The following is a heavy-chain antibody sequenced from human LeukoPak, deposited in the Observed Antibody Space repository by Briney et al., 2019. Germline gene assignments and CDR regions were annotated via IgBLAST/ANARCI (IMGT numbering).Heavy chain of an antibody. CDR3: ARGMGDYVYYYYGMDV. D-gene: IGHD4-17*01. CDR2: ISSSSSYI. CDR1: GFTFSSYS. Sequence: GGSLRLSCAASGFTFSSYSMNWVRQAPGKGLEWVSSISSSSSYIYYADSVKGRFTISRDNAKNSLYLQMNSLRAKDTAVYYCARGMGDYVYYYYGMDVWGKGTTVTVSS. V-gene: IGHV3-21*01. J-gene: IGHJ6*04.